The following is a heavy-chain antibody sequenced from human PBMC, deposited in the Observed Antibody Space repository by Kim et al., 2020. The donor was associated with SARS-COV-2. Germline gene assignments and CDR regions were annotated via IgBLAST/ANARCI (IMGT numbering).Heavy chain of an antibody. CDR1: GGTLNSYA. D-gene: IGHD5-18*01. CDR2: IIPILGQT. V-gene: IGHV1-69*04. CDR3: ARDIIRGHSYGYDS. J-gene: IGHJ5*01. Sequence: SVKVSCKTPGGTLNSYAVGWVRQAPGQGLESMGRIIPILGQTDYTQKFQGRVTIIADKSTSTGYMELRRLTSEDTAVYYCARDIIRGHSYGYDSWGQGTLITVSS.